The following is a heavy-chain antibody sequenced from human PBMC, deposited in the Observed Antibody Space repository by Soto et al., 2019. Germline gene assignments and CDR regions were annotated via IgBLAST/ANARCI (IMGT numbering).Heavy chain of an antibody. D-gene: IGHD6-19*01. CDR3: ARHYSSGSLNWFDP. CDR1: GGSLNSSSYF. CDR2: SYYSGST. J-gene: IGHJ5*02. Sequence: QLQLQESGPGLVKPSETLSLTCSVSGGSLNSSSYFWGWVRQPPGKGLEWIGSSYYSGSTYYNPSLRDRVTISVDTSKNQFSLKLRSGTAADTAVFYCARHYSSGSLNWFDPWVQGTLVTVSS. V-gene: IGHV4-39*01.